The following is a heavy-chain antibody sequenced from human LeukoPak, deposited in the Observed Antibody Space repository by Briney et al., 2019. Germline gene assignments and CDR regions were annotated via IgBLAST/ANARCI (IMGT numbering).Heavy chain of an antibody. CDR2: IIPMSETP. D-gene: IGHD2-2*01. V-gene: IGHV1-69*05. Sequence: ASVKVSCKASGGTFSINAITWVRPAPGQGLEWMGGIIPMSETPKYTQKFQGRVTIATDESTNTAYMELSSLRSEDTAVYYCARDKNSGECVSNSCYGVWPLDIWGQGTMVTVSS. CDR3: ARDKNSGECVSNSCYGVWPLDI. J-gene: IGHJ3*02. CDR1: GGTFSINA.